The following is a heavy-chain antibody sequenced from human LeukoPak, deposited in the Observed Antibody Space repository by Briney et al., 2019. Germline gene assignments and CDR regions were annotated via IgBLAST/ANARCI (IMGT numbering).Heavy chain of an antibody. J-gene: IGHJ4*02. CDR2: IYYSGST. CDR1: GGSISSYY. D-gene: IGHD3-10*01. V-gene: IGHV4-59*01. CDR3: ARGVRFGYYFDY. Sequence: SETLSLTCTVSGGSISSYYWSWIRQPPGEGLEWIGYIYYSGSTNYNPSLKSRVTISVDTSKNQFSLKLSSVTAADTAVYYCARGVRFGYYFDYWGQGTLVTVSS.